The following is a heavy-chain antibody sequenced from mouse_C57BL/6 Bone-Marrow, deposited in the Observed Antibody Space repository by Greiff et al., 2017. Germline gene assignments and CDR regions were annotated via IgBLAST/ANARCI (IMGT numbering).Heavy chain of an antibody. D-gene: IGHD1-1*01. CDR2: IDPETGGT. CDR3: TKPGYSSFFAY. V-gene: IGHV1-15*01. CDR1: GYTFTDYE. J-gene: IGHJ3*01. Sequence: VKLQESGAELVRPGASVTLSCKASGYTFTDYEMHWVKQTPVHGLEWIGAIDPETGGTAYNQKFKGKDILTVDKSSSTAYMELRSLTSEDSAVYYCTKPGYSSFFAYWGQGTLLTVSA.